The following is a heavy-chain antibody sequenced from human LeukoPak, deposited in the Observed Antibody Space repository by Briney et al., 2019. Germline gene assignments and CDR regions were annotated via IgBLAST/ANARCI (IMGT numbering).Heavy chain of an antibody. CDR3: ARDHSSGWHGIGY. CDR1: GVTFSSYW. Sequence: PGGSLRLSCAASGVTFSSYWMSWVRQAPGKGLEWVANIKQDGSEKYYVDSVKGRFTISRDNAKNSLYLQMNSLRAEDTAVYYCARDHSSGWHGIGYWGQGTLVTVSS. V-gene: IGHV3-7*01. J-gene: IGHJ4*02. D-gene: IGHD6-19*01. CDR2: IKQDGSEK.